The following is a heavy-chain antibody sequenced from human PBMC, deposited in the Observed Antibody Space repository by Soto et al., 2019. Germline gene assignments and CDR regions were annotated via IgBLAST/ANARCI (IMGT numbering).Heavy chain of an antibody. V-gene: IGHV4-30-4*01. Sequence: TLSLTCTVSGGSISSGDYYWSWIRQPPGKGLEWIGYIYYSGSTYYNPSLKSRVTISVDTSKNQFSLKLSSVTAADTAVYYCARDNILGILYGGMDVCGQGPTVTVSS. CDR3: ARDNILGILYGGMDV. CDR2: IYYSGST. CDR1: GGSISSGDYY. D-gene: IGHD3-3*01. J-gene: IGHJ6*02.